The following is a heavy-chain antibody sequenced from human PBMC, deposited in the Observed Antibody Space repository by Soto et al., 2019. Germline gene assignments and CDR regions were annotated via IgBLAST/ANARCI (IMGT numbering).Heavy chain of an antibody. CDR2: IFYSGST. J-gene: IGHJ5*02. CDR1: GVSISSYY. Sequence: SETLSLTCTVAGVSISSYYWSWIRQSPDKGLEWIGYIFYSGSTKYNPSFKSRVTMSLDTSKNQVSLKLDSVTAADTAVYYCAREPGGKNWNSWFDHWGPGTLVTVSS. CDR3: AREPGGKNWNSWFDH. V-gene: IGHV4-59*01. D-gene: IGHD1-1*01.